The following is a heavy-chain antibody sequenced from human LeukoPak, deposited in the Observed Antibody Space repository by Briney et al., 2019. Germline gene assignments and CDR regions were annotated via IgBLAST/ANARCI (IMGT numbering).Heavy chain of an antibody. D-gene: IGHD1-1*01. J-gene: IGHJ4*02. V-gene: IGHV4-59*11. CDR1: GGSISSHY. CDR3: ASGDPLELELFDY. Sequence: SETLSLTCTVSGGSISSHYWSWIRQPPGKGLEWIGYIYYSGSTNYNPSLKSRVTISVDTSKNQFSLKLSSVTAADTAVYYCASGDPLELELFDYWGQGTLVTVSS. CDR2: IYYSGST.